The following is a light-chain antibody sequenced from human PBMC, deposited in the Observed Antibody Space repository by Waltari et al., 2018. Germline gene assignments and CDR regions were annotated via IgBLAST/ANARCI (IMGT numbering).Light chain of an antibody. CDR3: QSYDRSLSGWV. Sequence: QSVLTQPPSVSGAPGQRVTISCTGSSSNIGAGYDVHWYPQLPGTAPKLLIYGNINRPSGVPDRFSGSQSGTSPSLAITGLLAEDEGDYYCQSYDRSLSGWVFGGGTKLTVL. V-gene: IGLV1-40*01. CDR1: SSNIGAGYD. CDR2: GNI. J-gene: IGLJ3*02.